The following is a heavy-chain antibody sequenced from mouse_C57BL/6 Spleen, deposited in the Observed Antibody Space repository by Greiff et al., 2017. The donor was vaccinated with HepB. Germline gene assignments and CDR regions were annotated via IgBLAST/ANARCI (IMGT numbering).Heavy chain of an antibody. CDR3: TRQKSSNFWFAY. D-gene: IGHD2-5*01. CDR1: GYTFTDYE. J-gene: IGHJ3*01. CDR2: IDPETGGT. V-gene: IGHV1-15*01. Sequence: VKLMESGAELVRPGASVTLSCKASGYTFTDYEMHWVKQTPVHGLEWIGAIDPETGGTAYNQKFKGKAILTADKSSSTAYMELRSLTSEDSAVYYCTRQKSSNFWFAYWGQGTLVTVSA.